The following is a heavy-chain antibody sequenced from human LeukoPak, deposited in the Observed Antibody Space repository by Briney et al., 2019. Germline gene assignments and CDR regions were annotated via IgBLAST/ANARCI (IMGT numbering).Heavy chain of an antibody. CDR2: IIPILGIA. D-gene: IGHD6-6*01. CDR3: TRGGEYSASPGVY. V-gene: IGHV1-46*01. J-gene: IGHJ4*02. CDR1: GYTFTSYY. Sequence: ASVKVSCKASGYTFTSYYIHWVRQAPGQGLEWMGRIIPILGIANYAQKFQGRVTMTRDTSTSTVYLELSSLRSEDTAVYYCTRGGEYSASPGVYWGQGTLVTVSS.